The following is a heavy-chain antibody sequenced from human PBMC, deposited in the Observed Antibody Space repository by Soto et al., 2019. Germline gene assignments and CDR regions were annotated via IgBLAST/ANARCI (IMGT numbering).Heavy chain of an antibody. V-gene: IGHV4-4*02. CDR2: IYHSGTT. D-gene: IGHD3-22*01. Sequence: QVQLQESGPGLVEPSGTLSLTCAVSGGSIRSGNWWSWVRQPPGKGLEWIGEIYHSGTTNYNPSLKSRVTISVDKYKNQVSLKLTSVTAADTALYYCARQRGYYVDYWGQGTLVTVSS. CDR1: GGSIRSGNW. CDR3: ARQRGYYVDY. J-gene: IGHJ4*02.